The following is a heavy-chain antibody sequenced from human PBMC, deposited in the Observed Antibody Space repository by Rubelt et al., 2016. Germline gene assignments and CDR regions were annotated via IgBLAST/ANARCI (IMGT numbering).Heavy chain of an antibody. CDR3: APSRVTLPSWGA. D-gene: IGHD5-18*01. CDR2: ISGSGGST. CDR1: GFTFSSYA. J-gene: IGHJ4*02. Sequence: EVQLLESGGGLVQPGGSLRLSCAASGFTFSSYAMSWVRQAPGKGLEWVSAISGSGGSTYYADSVKGRLTISRDNSKNTLYLQTNSLGAEDTDVYYCAPSRVTLPSWGAWGQGTLVTVSS. V-gene: IGHV3-23*01.